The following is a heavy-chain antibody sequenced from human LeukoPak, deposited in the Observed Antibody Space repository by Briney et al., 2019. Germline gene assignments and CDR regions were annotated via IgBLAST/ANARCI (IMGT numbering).Heavy chain of an antibody. CDR1: GFTFSSYA. J-gene: IGHJ5*02. Sequence: GGPLRLSCAASGFTFSSYAMHWVRRAPGKGLEWVAVISYDGSNKYYADSVKGRFTISRDNSKNTLYLQMNSLRAEDTAVYYCARESHNWFDPWGQGTLVTVSS. CDR2: ISYDGSNK. V-gene: IGHV3-30*04. CDR3: ARESHNWFDP.